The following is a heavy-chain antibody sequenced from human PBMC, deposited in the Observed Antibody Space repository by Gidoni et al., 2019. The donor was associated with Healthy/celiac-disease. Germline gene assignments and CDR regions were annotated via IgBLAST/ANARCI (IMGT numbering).Heavy chain of an antibody. CDR3: AAFTMVWTGYFDL. D-gene: IGHD3-10*01. V-gene: IGHV4-38-2*01. Sequence: QVQLQESGPGLVKPSETLSLTCAVSGYSISSGYYWGWIRQPPGKGLEWIGSIYHSGSTYYNPSLKSRVTISVDTSKNQFSLKLSSVTAADTAVYYCAAFTMVWTGYFDLWGRGTLVTVSS. CDR1: GYSISSGYY. J-gene: IGHJ2*01. CDR2: IYHSGST.